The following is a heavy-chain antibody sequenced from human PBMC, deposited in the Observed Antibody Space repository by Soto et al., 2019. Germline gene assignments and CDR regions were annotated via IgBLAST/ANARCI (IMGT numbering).Heavy chain of an antibody. CDR3: AKEIPGIAAAGLEAISAFDI. Sequence: PRGSLRLSCAASGFTFDDYAMHWVRQAPGKGLEWVSGISWNSGSIGYADSVKGRFTISRDNAKNSLYLQMNSLRAEDTALYYCAKEIPGIAAAGLEAISAFDIWGQGTMVTVS. V-gene: IGHV3-9*01. J-gene: IGHJ3*02. CDR1: GFTFDDYA. D-gene: IGHD6-13*01. CDR2: ISWNSGSI.